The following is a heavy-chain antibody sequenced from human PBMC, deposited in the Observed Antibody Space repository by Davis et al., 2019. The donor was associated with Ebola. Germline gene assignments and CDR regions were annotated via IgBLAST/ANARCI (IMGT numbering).Heavy chain of an antibody. CDR3: ARDRVTIFGVVIMRDAFDI. J-gene: IGHJ3*02. Sequence: GESLKISCAASGFTFSSYSMNWVRQAPGKGLEWLSYISSTGNTKYNADSVKGRFIISRDNAKNSLYPQMNSLRDEDTAVYYCARDRVTIFGVVIMRDAFDIWGQGTMVTVSS. D-gene: IGHD3-3*01. V-gene: IGHV3-48*02. CDR1: GFTFSSYS. CDR2: ISSTGNTK.